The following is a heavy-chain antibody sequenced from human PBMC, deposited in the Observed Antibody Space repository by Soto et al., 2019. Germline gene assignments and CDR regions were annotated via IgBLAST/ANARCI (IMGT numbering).Heavy chain of an antibody. CDR1: GYTFTSYG. CDR3: AREGATYYDILTGYYAFDY. D-gene: IGHD3-9*01. J-gene: IGHJ4*02. CDR2: ISAYNGNT. Sequence: ASVKVSCKASGYTFTSYGISWVRQAPGQGLEWMGWISAYNGNTNYAQKLQGRVTMTTDTSTSTAYMELRSLRSDDTAVYYCAREGATYYDILTGYYAFDYWGQGTLVTVSS. V-gene: IGHV1-18*01.